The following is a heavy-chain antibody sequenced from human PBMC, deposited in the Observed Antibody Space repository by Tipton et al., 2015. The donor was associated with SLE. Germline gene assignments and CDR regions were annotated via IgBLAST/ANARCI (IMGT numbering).Heavy chain of an antibody. D-gene: IGHD3-16*01. CDR1: GGSISSGSYY. CDR3: ARPYVSGTYADY. Sequence: TLSLTCTVSGGSISSGSYYWSWIRQPAGKGLEWIGRIFTSGSATYNPSLKSRVTISLDTSKNQFSLKLTSVTAADTAVYFCARPYVSGTYADYWGQGTLVTVSS. V-gene: IGHV4-61*02. CDR2: IFTSGSA. J-gene: IGHJ4*02.